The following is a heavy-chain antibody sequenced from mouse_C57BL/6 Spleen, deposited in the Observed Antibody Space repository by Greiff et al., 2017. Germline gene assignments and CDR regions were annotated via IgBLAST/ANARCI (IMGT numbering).Heavy chain of an antibody. V-gene: IGHV1-7*01. CDR2: ISPCSGYT. J-gene: IGHJ4*01. CDR1: GYTFTSYW. CDR3: ARTEPYYAMDY. Sequence: VQLLQSGAELAKPGASVKLSCKASGYTFTSYWMHWVKQRPGQGLEWIGYISPCSGYTKYTQKFKDKVTLTADKSSSTVYLQLSRLTYEDSADYYGARTEPYYAMDYWGQGTSVTVSS.